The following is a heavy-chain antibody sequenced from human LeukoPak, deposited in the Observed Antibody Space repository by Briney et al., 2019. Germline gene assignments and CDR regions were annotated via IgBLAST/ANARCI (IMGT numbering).Heavy chain of an antibody. CDR3: AKPGFSDYVWGSYRLYYFDY. CDR1: GFTFSSYA. D-gene: IGHD3-16*02. V-gene: IGHV3-23*01. Sequence: GESLKISCAASGFTFSSYAMSWVRQAPGKGLEWVSAISGSGGSTYYADSVKGRFTISRDNSKNTLYLQMNSLRAEDTAVYYCAKPGFSDYVWGSYRLYYFDYWGQGTLVTVSS. CDR2: ISGSGGST. J-gene: IGHJ4*02.